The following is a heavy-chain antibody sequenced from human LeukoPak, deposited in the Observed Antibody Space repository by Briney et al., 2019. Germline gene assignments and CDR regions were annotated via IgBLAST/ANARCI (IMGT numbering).Heavy chain of an antibody. J-gene: IGHJ4*02. CDR3: TRGIDY. D-gene: IGHD3-10*01. CDR2: ISDDGSNT. V-gene: IGHV3-30*03. Sequence: PGRSLRLSCTASGFTLSSFGMHWVRQAPGKGLEWVAVISDDGSNTYYADSVKGRFTISRDNSKNSLYLQMNSLRTEDTALYYCTRGIDYWGQGTLVTVSS. CDR1: GFTLSSFG.